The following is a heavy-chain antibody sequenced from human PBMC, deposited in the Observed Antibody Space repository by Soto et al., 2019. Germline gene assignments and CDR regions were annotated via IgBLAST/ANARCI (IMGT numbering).Heavy chain of an antibody. CDR3: ARVIRGAYYNSPLDT. J-gene: IGHJ5*02. CDR2: INPYSGGA. CDR1: GYTFTGYF. V-gene: IGHV1-2*02. D-gene: IGHD3-10*01. Sequence: ASVKVSCKASGYTFTGYFMHWVRQAPGQGLEWMGWINPYSGGADYAQSFQGRVTMTRDTSISTVCMELSRLRFDDTAVYYCARVIRGAYYNSPLDTWGQGTVFTVS.